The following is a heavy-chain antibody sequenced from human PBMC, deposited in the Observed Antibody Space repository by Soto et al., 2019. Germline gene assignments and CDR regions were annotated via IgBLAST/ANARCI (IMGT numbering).Heavy chain of an antibody. V-gene: IGHV3-64D*08. J-gene: IGHJ6*02. D-gene: IGHD2-8*01. CDR3: VIGGYCTNGVCPPTMDV. CDR1: GFTFSSYA. CDR2: ISSNGGST. Sequence: GGSLRLSCSASGFTFSSYAMHWVSQAQGKGLEYVSAISSNGGSTYYADSVKGRFTISRDNSKNTLYLQMSSLRAEDTAVYYCVIGGYCTNGVCPPTMDVWGQGTTVTVSS.